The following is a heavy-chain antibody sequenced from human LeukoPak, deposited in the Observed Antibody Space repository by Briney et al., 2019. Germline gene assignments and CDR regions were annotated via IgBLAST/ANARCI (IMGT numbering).Heavy chain of an antibody. J-gene: IGHJ5*02. CDR2: ISAYNGNT. CDR1: GYTFTSYG. Sequence: ASVKVSCKASGYTFTSYGISWVRQAPGQGLEWMGWISAYNGNTNYAQKLQGRVTMTTDTSTSTAYMELRSLRSDDTAVYYCARDQSYYGSGSYYKGAWFDPWGQGTLVTASS. D-gene: IGHD3-10*01. V-gene: IGHV1-18*04. CDR3: ARDQSYYGSGSYYKGAWFDP.